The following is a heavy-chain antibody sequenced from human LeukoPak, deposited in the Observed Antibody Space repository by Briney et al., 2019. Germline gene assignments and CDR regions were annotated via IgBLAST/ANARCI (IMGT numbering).Heavy chain of an antibody. CDR3: ARDQRNSGSYRFEY. D-gene: IGHD1-26*01. Sequence: AASVTVSCKTSGYTFSGYGISWARQAPGQGLEWMGWITGNNGNTNYAPSLQGRVTMTTDTSTNTVYMELTSLKSDDTAVYYCARDQRNSGSYRFEYWGQGTLVTVSS. CDR2: ITGNNGNT. J-gene: IGHJ4*02. V-gene: IGHV1-18*01. CDR1: GYTFSGYG.